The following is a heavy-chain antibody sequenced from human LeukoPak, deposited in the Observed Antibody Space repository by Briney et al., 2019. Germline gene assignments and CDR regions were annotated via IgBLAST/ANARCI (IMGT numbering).Heavy chain of an antibody. D-gene: IGHD5-18*01. V-gene: IGHV1-2*02. CDR1: GYTLTGYY. Sequence: ASVKVSCKASGYTLTGYYMHWVRQAPGQGLEWMGWINPNSGGTNYAQKFQGRVTMTRDTSISTAYMELSRLRSDDTAVYYCARVRRGYSYGTGYFDYWGQGTLVTVSS. CDR3: ARVRRGYSYGTGYFDY. J-gene: IGHJ4*02. CDR2: INPNSGGT.